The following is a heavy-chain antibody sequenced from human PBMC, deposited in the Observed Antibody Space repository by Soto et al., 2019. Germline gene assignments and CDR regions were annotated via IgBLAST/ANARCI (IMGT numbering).Heavy chain of an antibody. Sequence: QVQLVQSGAEVKKPGASVKVSCKASGYTFTSYAMHWVRQAPGQRLEWMGWINAGNGNTKYSQKFQGRVTITRDTSASTAYMELSSLRSEDTAVYYCARDGGLLWFGELLVGFDPWGQGTLVTVSS. CDR3: ARDGGLLWFGELLVGFDP. V-gene: IGHV1-3*01. J-gene: IGHJ5*02. CDR1: GYTFTSYA. D-gene: IGHD3-10*01. CDR2: INAGNGNT.